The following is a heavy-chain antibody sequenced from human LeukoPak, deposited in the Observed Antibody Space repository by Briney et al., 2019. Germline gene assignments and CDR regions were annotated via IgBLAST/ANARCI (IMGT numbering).Heavy chain of an antibody. V-gene: IGHV3-33*01. J-gene: IGHJ4*02. CDR2: IWYDGSNK. Sequence: GRSLRLSCAASGFTFSSYGMHGVRQAPGKGLEWVAVIWYDGSNKYYADSVKGRFTISRDNSKNTLYLQMNSLRAEDTAVYYCGGGEYDFWSRYYLGGLYWGQGTLVTVSS. D-gene: IGHD3-3*01. CDR1: GFTFSSYG. CDR3: GGGEYDFWSRYYLGGLY.